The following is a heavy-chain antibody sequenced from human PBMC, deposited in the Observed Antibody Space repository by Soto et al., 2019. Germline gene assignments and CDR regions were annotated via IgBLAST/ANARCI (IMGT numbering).Heavy chain of an antibody. J-gene: IGHJ4*02. D-gene: IGHD6-13*01. Sequence: TGGSLRLSCAASGFTFDDYAMHWVRQAPGKGLEWVSGISWNSGSIGYADSVKGRFTISRDNAKNSLYLQMNSLRAEDTALYYCAKDIWQQLAPSPLDYWGQGTLVTVSS. CDR1: GFTFDDYA. CDR2: ISWNSGSI. CDR3: AKDIWQQLAPSPLDY. V-gene: IGHV3-9*01.